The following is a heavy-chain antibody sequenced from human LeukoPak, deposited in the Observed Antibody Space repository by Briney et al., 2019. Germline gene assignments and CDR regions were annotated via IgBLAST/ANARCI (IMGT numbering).Heavy chain of an antibody. V-gene: IGHV3-30*04. CDR2: ISYDGSNK. Sequence: GRSLRLSCAASGFTFSSYAMHWVRQAPGKGLEWVAVISYDGSNKYYADSVKGRFTISRDNSKNTLYLQMNSLRAEDTAAYYCAREGIAVAGPGVAFDIWGQGTMVTVSS. J-gene: IGHJ3*02. D-gene: IGHD6-19*01. CDR3: AREGIAVAGPGVAFDI. CDR1: GFTFSSYA.